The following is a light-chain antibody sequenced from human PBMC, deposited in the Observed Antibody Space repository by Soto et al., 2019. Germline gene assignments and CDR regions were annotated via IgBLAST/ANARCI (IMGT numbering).Light chain of an antibody. J-gene: IGKJ1*01. Sequence: DIVMTQSPDSLAVSLGERATINYKSSQSVLYSSNNKNYLAWYQQKPGQPPKLLIYWASTRESGVPDRFSGSGSGTDFTLIISSLQAEDVAVYYCQQYYSPWTFGQGTKVEIK. CDR3: QQYYSPWT. CDR1: QSVLYSSNNKNY. CDR2: WAS. V-gene: IGKV4-1*01.